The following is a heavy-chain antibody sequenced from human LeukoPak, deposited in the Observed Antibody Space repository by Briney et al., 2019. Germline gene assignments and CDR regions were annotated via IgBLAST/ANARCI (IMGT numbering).Heavy chain of an antibody. Sequence: SVKVSCKASGGTFSSYAISWVRQAPGQGLEWMGGIIPIFGTANYAQKFQGRVTITADESTSTAYMELSSLRSEDTAVYYCARAAQYYYGSGSPDYYYYGMDVWGQGTTVTVSS. D-gene: IGHD3-10*01. CDR2: IIPIFGTA. J-gene: IGHJ6*02. CDR3: ARAAQYYYGSGSPDYYYYGMDV. V-gene: IGHV1-69*13. CDR1: GGTFSSYA.